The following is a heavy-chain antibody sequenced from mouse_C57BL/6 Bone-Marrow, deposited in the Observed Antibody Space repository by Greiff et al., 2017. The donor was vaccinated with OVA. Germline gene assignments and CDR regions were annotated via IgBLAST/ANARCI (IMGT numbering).Heavy chain of an antibody. Sequence: QVQLKESGAELVKPGASVKMSCKASGYTFTTYPIEWMKQNHGKSLEWIGNFHPYNDDTKYNEKFKGKATLTVEKSSSTVYLELSRLTSDDSAVYYCARGSWLRRQRTGYAMDYWGQGTSVTVSS. CDR1: GYTFTTYP. CDR2: FHPYNDDT. CDR3: ARGSWLRRQRTGYAMDY. J-gene: IGHJ4*01. V-gene: IGHV1-47*01. D-gene: IGHD2-2*01.